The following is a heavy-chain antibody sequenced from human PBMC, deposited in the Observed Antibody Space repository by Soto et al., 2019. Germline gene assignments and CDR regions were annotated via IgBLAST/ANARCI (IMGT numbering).Heavy chain of an antibody. J-gene: IGHJ6*02. V-gene: IGHV3-30*18. D-gene: IGHD6-13*01. CDR1: GFTFSSYA. CDR2: ISYDGSNK. Sequence: GGSLRLSCAASGFTFSSYAMHWVRQAPGKELEWVAVISYDGSNKYYADSVKGRFTISRDNSKNTLYLQMNSLRAEDTAVYYCAKDLGTFAGYYYYGMDVWGQGTTVTVSS. CDR3: AKDLGTFAGYYYYGMDV.